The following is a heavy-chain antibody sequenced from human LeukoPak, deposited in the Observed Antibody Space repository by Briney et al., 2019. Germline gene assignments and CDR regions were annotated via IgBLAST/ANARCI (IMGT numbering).Heavy chain of an antibody. CDR1: GYTFTSYD. Sequence: ASVKVSCKASGYTFTSYDINWVRQATGQGLEWMGWMNPNSGNTGYAQKCQGRVTMTRNTSISTAYMELSSLRSEDTAVYYCARGTRIAAADSYYFDYWGQGTLVTVSS. CDR3: ARGTRIAAADSYYFDY. CDR2: MNPNSGNT. V-gene: IGHV1-8*01. J-gene: IGHJ4*02. D-gene: IGHD6-13*01.